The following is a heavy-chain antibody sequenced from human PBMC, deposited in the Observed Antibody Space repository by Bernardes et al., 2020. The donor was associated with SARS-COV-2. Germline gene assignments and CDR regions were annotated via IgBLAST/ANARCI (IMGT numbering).Heavy chain of an antibody. J-gene: IGHJ6*02. D-gene: IGHD3-10*01. Sequence: GGSLRLSCADSGFTFSSYSMNWVRQAPGKGLEWVSSISSSSSYIYYADSVKGRFTISRDNAKNSLYLQMNSLRAEDTAVYYCARDGLGVRFGELFRWDYYYGMDVWGQGTTVTVSS. CDR1: GFTFSSYS. CDR2: ISSSSSYI. CDR3: ARDGLGVRFGELFRWDYYYGMDV. V-gene: IGHV3-21*01.